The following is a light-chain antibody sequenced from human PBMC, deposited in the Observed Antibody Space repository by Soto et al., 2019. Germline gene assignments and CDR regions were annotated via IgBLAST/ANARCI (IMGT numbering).Light chain of an antibody. CDR1: STDVGANNY. Sequence: QSVLTQPASVSGSPGQSITISCTGTSTDVGANNYVSWYQQHPGRAPKVMIYDVTNRPSGVSNRFSGSKSGNTASLTISGLQAEDEADYYCDSHVDGTTGVFGGGTKLTVL. J-gene: IGLJ2*01. CDR3: DSHVDGTTGV. V-gene: IGLV2-14*01. CDR2: DVT.